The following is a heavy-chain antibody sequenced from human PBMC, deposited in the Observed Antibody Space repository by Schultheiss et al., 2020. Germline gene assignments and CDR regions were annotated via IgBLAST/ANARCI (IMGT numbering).Heavy chain of an antibody. CDR3: ARETTVTTFDY. V-gene: IGHV3-53*01. Sequence: GGSLRLSCAASGFTVSSNYMSWVRQAPGKGLEWVSLIYSGGTTNYADSVKGRFTISRDNSKNTLYLQMNSLRAEDTAVYYCARETTVTTFDYWGQGTLVTVSS. CDR1: GFTVSSNY. CDR2: IYSGGTT. J-gene: IGHJ4*02. D-gene: IGHD4-17*01.